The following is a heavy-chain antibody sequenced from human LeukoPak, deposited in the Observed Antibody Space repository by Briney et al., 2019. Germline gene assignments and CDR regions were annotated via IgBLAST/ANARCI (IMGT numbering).Heavy chain of an antibody. J-gene: IGHJ4*02. CDR2: IYYSGST. Sequence: PSETLSLTCTVSGGSISSYYWSWIRQLPGKGLEWIGHIYYSGSTYYNPSLKSRVTISVDRSKNQFSLKLSSVTAADTAVYYCARGGGDSSGYYNPYYFDYWGQGTLVTVSS. D-gene: IGHD3-22*01. CDR1: GGSISSYY. V-gene: IGHV4-59*12. CDR3: ARGGGDSSGYYNPYYFDY.